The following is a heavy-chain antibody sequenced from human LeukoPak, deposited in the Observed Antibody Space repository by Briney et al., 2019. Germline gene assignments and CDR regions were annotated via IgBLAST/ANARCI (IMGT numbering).Heavy chain of an antibody. V-gene: IGHV3-66*01. CDR2: IYSGGST. CDR1: GFTVSSNY. J-gene: IGHJ4*02. Sequence: GGSLRLSCAASGFTVSSNYMSWVRQAPGKGLEWVSVIYSGGSTYYADSVKGRFTISRDNSKNTLYLQMNSLRAEDTAVYYCARGRSYVDTAMVNSWNYFDYWGQGTLVTVSS. CDR3: ARGRSYVDTAMVNSWNYFDY. D-gene: IGHD5-18*01.